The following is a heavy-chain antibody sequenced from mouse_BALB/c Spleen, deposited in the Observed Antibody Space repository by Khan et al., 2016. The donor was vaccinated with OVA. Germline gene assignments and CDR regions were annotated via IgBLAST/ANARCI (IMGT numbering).Heavy chain of an antibody. V-gene: IGHV1S132*01. CDR3: ARGYFGNYEFAY. D-gene: IGHD2-1*01. Sequence: LQQSGAELVKPGASVKLSCKTSGYTFTSYWIQWVKQRPGQGLGWIGQIFPGTGTTYYNENFKGKATLTVDTSPNTAYMQFSSLTSEDSAVYFCARGYFGNYEFAYWGQGTLVTVSP. CDR2: IFPGTGTT. CDR1: GYTFTSYW. J-gene: IGHJ3*01.